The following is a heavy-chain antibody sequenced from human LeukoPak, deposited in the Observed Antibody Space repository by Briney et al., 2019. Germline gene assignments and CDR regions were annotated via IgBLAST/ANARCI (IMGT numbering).Heavy chain of an antibody. CDR2: IDHSGST. J-gene: IGHJ4*02. CDR3: ARRRDYGYFDY. D-gene: IGHD4-17*01. CDR1: GGSISSAGYY. V-gene: IGHV4-30-2*01. Sequence: SETLSLTCAVSGGSISSAGYYWSWFRQPPGKGLECIGYIDHSGSTYYNPSLKSRLTISADKSKNQFSLELSSVTAADTAIFYCARRRDYGYFDYRGQGTQVTVSS.